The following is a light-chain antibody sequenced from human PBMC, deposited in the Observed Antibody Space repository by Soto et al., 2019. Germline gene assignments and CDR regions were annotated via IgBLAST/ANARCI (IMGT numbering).Light chain of an antibody. CDR3: TSYSTSSTRV. Sequence: QSVLTQPASVSGSPGQSITISCTGTSNDVGGYNYVSWFQQHPGKAPKLMIYDVSSRPSAVSHRFSGSKSGNTASLTISGLQAEDEADYYCTSYSTSSTRVFGGGTKVTVL. CDR2: DVS. V-gene: IGLV2-14*01. CDR1: SNDVGGYNY. J-gene: IGLJ2*01.